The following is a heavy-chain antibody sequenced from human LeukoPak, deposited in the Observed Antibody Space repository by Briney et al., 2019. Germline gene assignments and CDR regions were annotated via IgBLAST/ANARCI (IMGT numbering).Heavy chain of an antibody. CDR3: ARHRVVPAIWFDP. CDR1: GGSISSYY. CDR2: IYTSGST. D-gene: IGHD2-2*01. J-gene: IGHJ5*02. V-gene: IGHV4-4*09. Sequence: PSETLSLTCTVSGGSISSYYWSWIRQPPGKGLEWIGYIYTSGSTNYNPSLKSRVTISVDTSKNQFSLKLSSVTAADTAVYYCARHRVVPAIWFDPWGQEPWSPSPQ.